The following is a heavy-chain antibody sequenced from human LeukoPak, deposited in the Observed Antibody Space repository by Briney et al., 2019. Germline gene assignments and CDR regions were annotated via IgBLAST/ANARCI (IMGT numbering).Heavy chain of an antibody. Sequence: SETLSLTCTVSGGSISSYYWSWIRQPPGKGLEWIGYIYYTGSTDYNPSLKSRVAISVDTSKNQFTLKLSSVTAADTAVYYCARGSKAAPGTFDYWGQGTLVTVSS. CDR3: ARGSKAAPGTFDY. D-gene: IGHD6-13*01. CDR1: GGSISSYY. V-gene: IGHV4-59*01. CDR2: IYYTGST. J-gene: IGHJ4*02.